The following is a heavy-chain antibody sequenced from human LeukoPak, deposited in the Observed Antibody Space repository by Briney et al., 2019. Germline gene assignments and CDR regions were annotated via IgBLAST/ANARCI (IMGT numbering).Heavy chain of an antibody. D-gene: IGHD3-22*01. CDR3: ARVGPTGYSSGSYYYFDY. CDR1: GFTLSDYY. Sequence: SGGSLRLSRAASGFTLSDYYMSWIRQAPGKGLEWVSYSSSSSSYTNYADSVKGRFTISRDNAKNSLYLQMNSLRAEDTAVYYCARVGPTGYSSGSYYYFDYWGQGTLVTVSS. J-gene: IGHJ4*02. CDR2: SSSSSSYT. V-gene: IGHV3-11*06.